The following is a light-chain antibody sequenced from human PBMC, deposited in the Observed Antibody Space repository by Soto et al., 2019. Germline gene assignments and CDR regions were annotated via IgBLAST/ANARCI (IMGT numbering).Light chain of an antibody. CDR3: QQYSTYPSWT. J-gene: IGKJ1*01. V-gene: IGKV1-5*03. CDR1: QSINSW. Sequence: DIQMTQSPSTLPASVGDRVTITCRASQSINSWLAWYQQKPGKAPKLLIYKASSLKSGVPSRFSGSGSGTEFIFTISSLQPDDFETYYCQQYSTYPSWTFGQGTKVEIK. CDR2: KAS.